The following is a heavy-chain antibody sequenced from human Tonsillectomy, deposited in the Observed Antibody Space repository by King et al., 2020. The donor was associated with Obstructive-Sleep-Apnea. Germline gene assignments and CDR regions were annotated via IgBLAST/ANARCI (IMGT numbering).Heavy chain of an antibody. CDR3: ARGYRSDWSYNWFDT. J-gene: IGHJ5*02. V-gene: IGHV5-51*01. Sequence: QLVQSGAEVKKPGESLKISCKGFGYSFTNYWIGWVRQIPGKGLEWMGIIYPGDSETRYSPSFQGQVTISADKSISTAYLQWSSLKASDTAMYYCARGYRSDWSYNWFDTWGQGTLVTVSS. CDR2: IYPGDSET. CDR1: GYSFTNYW. D-gene: IGHD6-19*01.